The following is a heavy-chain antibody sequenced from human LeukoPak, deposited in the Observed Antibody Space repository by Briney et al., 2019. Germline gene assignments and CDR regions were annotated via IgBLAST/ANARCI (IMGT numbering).Heavy chain of an antibody. D-gene: IGHD2-2*01. CDR3: ARRAEGGPAAVHWYFDL. V-gene: IGHV4-59*08. J-gene: IGHJ2*01. Sequence: SQTRSLTCTVSDGSISPYYCTWIRQPPGEGLELIGYVYYTVTTNYNPSLRTRVTCSVDTSKSQFSLKLRSVTAADTAMYYCARRAEGGPAAVHWYFDLWGRGTLVTVSS. CDR1: DGSISPYY. CDR2: VYYTVTT.